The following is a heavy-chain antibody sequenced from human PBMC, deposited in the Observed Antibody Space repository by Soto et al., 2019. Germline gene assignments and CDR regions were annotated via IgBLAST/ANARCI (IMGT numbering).Heavy chain of an antibody. Sequence: GGSLRLSCAASGFTFSSYSMNWVRQAPGKGLEWVSYISSSSSTIYYADSVKGRFTISRDNAKNSLYLQMNSLRAEDTAVYYCARVPAAIDEDYYMDVWGKGTTVTVSS. CDR1: GFTFSSYS. CDR3: ARVPAAIDEDYYMDV. J-gene: IGHJ6*03. V-gene: IGHV3-48*01. CDR2: ISSSSSTI. D-gene: IGHD2-2*01.